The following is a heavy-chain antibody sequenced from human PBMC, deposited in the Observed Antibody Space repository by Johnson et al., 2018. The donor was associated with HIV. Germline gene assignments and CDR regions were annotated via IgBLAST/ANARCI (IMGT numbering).Heavy chain of an antibody. CDR2: IRYDGSNK. CDR3: AKDVHSSGCDAFDI. J-gene: IGHJ3*02. Sequence: QVQLVESGGGLVQPGGSLRLSCGASGFIFSSYGMNWVRQAPGKGLEWVAFIRYDGSNKYYADSVKGRFTISRDNSKNTLYLQMNSLRAEDTAVYYCAKDVHSSGCDAFDIWGQGTMVTVSS. D-gene: IGHD6-19*01. V-gene: IGHV3-30*02. CDR1: GFIFSSYG.